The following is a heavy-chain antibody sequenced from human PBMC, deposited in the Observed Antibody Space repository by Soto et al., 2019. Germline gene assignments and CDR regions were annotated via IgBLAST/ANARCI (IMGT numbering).Heavy chain of an antibody. J-gene: IGHJ6*02. V-gene: IGHV4-4*02. D-gene: IGHD5-18*01. CDR1: GGSISSSNL. CDR3: ARDGRNTAMVERVYYYYYGMDV. Sequence: KPSETLSLTCAVSGGSISSSNLWSCVRQPPGKGLEWIGEIYHSGSTNYNPSLKSRVTISVDKSKNQFSLKLSSVTAADTAVYYCARDGRNTAMVERVYYYYYGMDVWGQGTTVTVYS. CDR2: IYHSGST.